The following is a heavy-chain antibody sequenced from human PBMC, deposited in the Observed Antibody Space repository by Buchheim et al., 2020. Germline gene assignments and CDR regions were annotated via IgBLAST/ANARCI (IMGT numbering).Heavy chain of an antibody. D-gene: IGHD3-3*01. Sequence: QVQLQESGPGLVKPSETLSLTCTVSGGSVSSGSYYWSWIRQPPGKGLEWIGYIYYSGSTNYNPSLKSRVTISVDTSKNQFSLKLSSVTAADTAVYYCASFTYYDFWSGYLILGQSGYYYYGMDVWGQGTT. CDR3: ASFTYYDFWSGYLILGQSGYYYYGMDV. CDR1: GGSVSSGSYY. V-gene: IGHV4-61*01. J-gene: IGHJ6*02. CDR2: IYYSGST.